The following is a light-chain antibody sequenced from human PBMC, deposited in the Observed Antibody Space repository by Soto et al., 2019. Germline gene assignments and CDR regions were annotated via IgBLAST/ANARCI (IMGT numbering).Light chain of an antibody. CDR3: QQYGSSPLT. CDR2: GAS. J-gene: IGKJ5*01. V-gene: IGKV3-20*01. Sequence: EIVLTQAAGALSLSPGERATLSCRASQSVSSSYLAWYQQKPGQAPRLLIYGASSRATGIPDRFSGSGSGTDFTLTISRLEPEDFAVYYCQQYGSSPLTFGQGTRLEIK. CDR1: QSVSSSY.